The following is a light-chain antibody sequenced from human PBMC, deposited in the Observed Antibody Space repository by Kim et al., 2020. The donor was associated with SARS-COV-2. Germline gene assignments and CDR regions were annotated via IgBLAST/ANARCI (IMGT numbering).Light chain of an antibody. Sequence: SPGESATLSCRASQSVGRNVAWYQQKPGQAPRLLIYDASTRATGIPARFSGSGSGTEFTLTISSLQSEDLAVYYCQQYDDWPPWTFGQGTKVDIK. V-gene: IGKV3-15*01. J-gene: IGKJ1*01. CDR3: QQYDDWPPWT. CDR1: QSVGRN. CDR2: DAS.